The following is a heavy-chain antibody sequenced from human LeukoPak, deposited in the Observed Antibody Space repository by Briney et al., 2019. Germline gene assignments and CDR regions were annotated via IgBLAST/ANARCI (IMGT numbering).Heavy chain of an antibody. CDR1: GGSFSGHY. CDR3: AIIAAAGTGDY. D-gene: IGHD6-13*01. J-gene: IGHJ4*02. Sequence: SETLSLTCAVYGGSFSGHYWSWIRQPPGKGLEWIGEINHSGSTNYNPSLKSRVTISVDTSKNQFSLKLSSVTAADTAVYYCAIIAAAGTGDYWGQGTLVTVSS. V-gene: IGHV4-34*01. CDR2: INHSGST.